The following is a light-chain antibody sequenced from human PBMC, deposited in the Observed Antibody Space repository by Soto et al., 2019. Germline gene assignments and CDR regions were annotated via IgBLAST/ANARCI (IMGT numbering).Light chain of an antibody. V-gene: IGKV3-11*01. J-gene: IGKJ5*01. CDR2: QAS. CDR1: QSVGDS. Sequence: TVLTQYPATLSLSPGERASLSCRACQSVGDSLAWYQQKPGQAPKPLFDQASNRAAGVPYRFRGSGSGTDFTLTISSVEPGDFGVYYCQQRSDWPPITLGQGTRLQI. CDR3: QQRSDWPPIT.